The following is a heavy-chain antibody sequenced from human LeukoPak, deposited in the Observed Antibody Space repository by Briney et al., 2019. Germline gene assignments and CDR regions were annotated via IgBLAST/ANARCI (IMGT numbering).Heavy chain of an antibody. Sequence: SETLSLTCAVYGGSFSGYYWSWIRQPPGKGLEWIGEINHSGSTNYNPSLKSRVTISVDSSKNQFSLKLSSVTAADTAVYYCARHLYSSRWYVYYYYMDVWGKGTTVTISS. V-gene: IGHV4-34*01. J-gene: IGHJ6*03. D-gene: IGHD6-13*01. CDR2: INHSGST. CDR1: GGSFSGYY. CDR3: ARHLYSSRWYVYYYYMDV.